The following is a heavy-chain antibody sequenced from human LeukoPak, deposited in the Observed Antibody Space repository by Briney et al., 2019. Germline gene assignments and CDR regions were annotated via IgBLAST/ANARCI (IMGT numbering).Heavy chain of an antibody. CDR3: ARDGTAAGLYFDL. CDR2: IRQDGSEK. Sequence: PGGSLRLSCEVSGFKFTDYWMNWVRQAPGKGPEWAASIRQDGSEKTYVDSVKGRFTISRDNTKNSLSLQLNGLRAEDTAVYYCARDGTAAGLYFDLWGQGTLVTVSS. CDR1: GFKFTDYW. J-gene: IGHJ4*01. V-gene: IGHV3-7*01. D-gene: IGHD6-13*01.